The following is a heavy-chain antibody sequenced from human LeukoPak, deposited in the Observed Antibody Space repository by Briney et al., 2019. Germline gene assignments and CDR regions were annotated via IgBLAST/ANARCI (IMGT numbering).Heavy chain of an antibody. CDR2: IKEDGTRD. J-gene: IGHJ4*02. Sequence: GGSLRLSCAAPGFAFNTYWMSWVRQAPGKGLGWLANIKEDGTRDYYVESLKGRFTISKDNAKNSLYLQVSALRPDDTAVYYCARDTKAGYFDLWGQGTLVTVSS. V-gene: IGHV3-7*01. CDR3: ARDTKAGYFDL. CDR1: GFAFNTYW.